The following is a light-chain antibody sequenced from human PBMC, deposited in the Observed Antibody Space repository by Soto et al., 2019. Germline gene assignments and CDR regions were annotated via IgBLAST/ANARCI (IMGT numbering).Light chain of an antibody. CDR1: QSVDSSY. CDR2: GAS. CDR3: QQYVSSPFT. V-gene: IGKV3-20*01. J-gene: IGKJ3*01. Sequence: EIVWTQSPGTLSLSPGERATLSCRASQSVDSSYLAWYHQRPGQAPRLLIYGASSRATGIPDRFSGSGSGTDFTLTISRLEPEDSAVYYCQQYVSSPFTFGPGTKVDIK.